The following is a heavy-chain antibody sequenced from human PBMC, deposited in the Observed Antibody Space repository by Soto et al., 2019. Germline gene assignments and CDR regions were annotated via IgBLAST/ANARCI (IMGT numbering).Heavy chain of an antibody. D-gene: IGHD3-16*01. J-gene: IGHJ5*02. CDR1: GGSISSTTYY. CDR3: VSVSAMGGWFDR. Sequence: PSETLSLTCTVSGGSISSTTYYWGYIRQPPGKGLEWVGTIYYTGRTYYNPSLKSRVTIFVDTSKYQFSLRLTSVTAADTAVYYCVSVSAMGGWFDRWGQGTLVTVSS. CDR2: IYYTGRT. V-gene: IGHV4-39*01.